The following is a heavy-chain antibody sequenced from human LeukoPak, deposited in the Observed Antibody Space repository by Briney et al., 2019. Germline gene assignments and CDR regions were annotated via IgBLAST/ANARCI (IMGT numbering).Heavy chain of an antibody. D-gene: IGHD2-15*01. CDR2: IQDDESNK. V-gene: IGHV3-30*02. J-gene: IGHJ6*03. CDR1: GFIFSSFG. Sequence: PGGSLRLSCAASGFIFSSFGMHWVRQAPGKGLEWVAFIQDDESNKFYADSVKGRFTISRDNSKDTLFPQMNSLRPEDTALYYCAKQMVERPHYYYMDVWGKGTTVTVSS. CDR3: AKQMVERPHYYYMDV.